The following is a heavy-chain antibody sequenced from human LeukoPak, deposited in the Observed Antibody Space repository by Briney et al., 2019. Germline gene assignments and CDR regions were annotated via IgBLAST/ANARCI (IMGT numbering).Heavy chain of an antibody. CDR2: ISYDGSNK. J-gene: IGHJ6*02. CDR3: AKGLMLQYYYGMDV. CDR1: GFTFSSYA. Sequence: PGRALRLSCAASGFTFSSYAMQWVRQAPGKGLEGGAVISYDGSNKYYADSVKGRFTISRNNSKNTLYLQMNSLRAEDTAVYYCAKGLMLQYYYGMDVWGQGTTVTVSS. V-gene: IGHV3-30*04. D-gene: IGHD2-15*01.